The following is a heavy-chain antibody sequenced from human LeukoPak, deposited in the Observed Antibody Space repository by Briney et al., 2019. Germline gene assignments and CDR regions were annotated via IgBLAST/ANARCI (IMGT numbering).Heavy chain of an antibody. J-gene: IGHJ4*02. Sequence: SETLSLTCAVYGGSFSGYYWSWIRQPPGKGLEWIGEINHSGSTNYNPSLESRVTISVDTSKNQFSLKLSSVTAADTAVYYCARGGMYSSYSYWGQGTLVTVSS. CDR1: GGSFSGYY. CDR2: INHSGST. CDR3: ARGGMYSSYSY. V-gene: IGHV4-34*01. D-gene: IGHD6-19*01.